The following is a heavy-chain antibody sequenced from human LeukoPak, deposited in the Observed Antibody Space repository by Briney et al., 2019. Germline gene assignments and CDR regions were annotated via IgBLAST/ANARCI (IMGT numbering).Heavy chain of an antibody. V-gene: IGHV3-13*01. CDR2: IGTAGDT. D-gene: IGHD2-15*01. CDR3: ARADPGYCSGGSCYFDY. CDR1: GFAFSSYD. J-gene: IGHJ4*02. Sequence: GGSLRLSCAASGFAFSSYDMHWVRQATGKGLEWVSAIGTAGDTYYPGSVKGRFTISRENAKNSLYLQMNSLRAGDTAVYYCARADPGYCSGGSCYFDYWGQGTLVTVSS.